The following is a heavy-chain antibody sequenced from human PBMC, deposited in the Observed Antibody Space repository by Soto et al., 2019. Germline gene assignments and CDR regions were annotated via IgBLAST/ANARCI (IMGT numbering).Heavy chain of an antibody. CDR3: ARDPGYCSNGVCPIFDF. CDR1: GDSFTNYF. Sequence: QVHLRESGPGLVKSSETLSLTCTVSGDSFTNYFWSWMRQPPGKGLEWIGHMYHGGRTNYSPSLKSRVTMSHDSSKYHFSLNLSSVTAAETAVYFCARDPGYCSNGVCPIFDFWGQGVLVGVSS. CDR2: MYHGGRT. J-gene: IGHJ4*02. V-gene: IGHV4-59*01. D-gene: IGHD2-8*01.